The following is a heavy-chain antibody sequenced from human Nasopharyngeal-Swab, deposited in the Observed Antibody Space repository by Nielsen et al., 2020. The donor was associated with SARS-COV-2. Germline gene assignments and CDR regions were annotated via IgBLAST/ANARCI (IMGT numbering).Heavy chain of an antibody. Sequence: RQAPGKGLEWIGSIYYSGSTYYNPSLKSRVTISGDTSKNQLSLRLSSVTAADTAVYYCARAHYYDILTGYFLPGMGVMDVWGKGTTVTVSS. V-gene: IGHV4-39*07. CDR2: IYYSGST. D-gene: IGHD3-9*01. J-gene: IGHJ6*03. CDR3: ARAHYYDILTGYFLPGMGVMDV.